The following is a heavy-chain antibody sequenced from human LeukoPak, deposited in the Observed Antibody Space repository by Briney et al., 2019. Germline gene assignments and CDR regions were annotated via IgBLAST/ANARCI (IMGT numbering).Heavy chain of an antibody. D-gene: IGHD5-12*01. CDR3: SRESWLDTVATITSENDI. CDR1: GFTFSSYS. CDR2: ISSSSSYI. J-gene: IGHJ3*02. V-gene: IGHV3-21*01. Sequence: GGSLRLSCAASGFTFSSYSMNWVRQAPGKGLEWVSSISSSSSYIYYADSVKGRFTISRDNAKNSLYLQMNSLRVEDTAVYYCSRESWLDTVATITSENDIWGQGTMVTVSS.